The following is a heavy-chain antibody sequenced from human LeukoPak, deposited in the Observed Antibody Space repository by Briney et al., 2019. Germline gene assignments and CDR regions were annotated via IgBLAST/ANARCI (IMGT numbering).Heavy chain of an antibody. Sequence: SETLSLTCAVYGGSFSGYYWSWIRQPPGKGLEWIGEINHSGSTNYNPSLKSRVTISVDTSKNQFSLKLSSVTAADTAVYYCARSIAVAGGFFEDYWGQGTLVTVSS. CDR3: ARSIAVAGGFFEDY. V-gene: IGHV4-34*01. J-gene: IGHJ4*02. CDR1: GGSFSGYY. D-gene: IGHD6-19*01. CDR2: INHSGST.